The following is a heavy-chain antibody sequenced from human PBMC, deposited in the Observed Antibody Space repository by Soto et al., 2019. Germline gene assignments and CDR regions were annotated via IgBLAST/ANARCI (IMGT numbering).Heavy chain of an antibody. CDR1: AYTFTGYY. CDR3: ARDGPGAGNDDFDY. V-gene: IGHV1-2*02. D-gene: IGHD6-13*01. CDR2: MNPKNSDT. Sequence: ASVKVSCKASAYTFTGYYIHWVRQAPGQGLEWMGWMNPKNSDTGYAPQFEGRVTMTRDTSINTAYMDLTRLTSDDTAIYYCARDGPGAGNDDFDYWGQGTLVTVSS. J-gene: IGHJ4*02.